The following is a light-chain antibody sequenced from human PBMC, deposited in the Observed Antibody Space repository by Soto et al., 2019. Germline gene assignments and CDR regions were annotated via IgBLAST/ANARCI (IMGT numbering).Light chain of an antibody. CDR2: KAS. CDR1: QSISSW. CDR3: QQYNSYSPMYT. V-gene: IGKV1-5*03. Sequence: DIQMTQSTSTLSASVGDRVTITCRASQSISSWLAWYQQKPGKAPKLLIYKASRLVSGVPSRFSGSGSGTEFTLTISSLQPDDFATYYCQQYNSYSPMYTFGQGTKLVIK. J-gene: IGKJ2*01.